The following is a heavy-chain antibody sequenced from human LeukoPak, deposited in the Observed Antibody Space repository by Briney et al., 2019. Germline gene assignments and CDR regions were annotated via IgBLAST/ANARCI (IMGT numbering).Heavy chain of an antibody. V-gene: IGHV3-43*01. CDR1: GFTFDDYT. J-gene: IGHJ4*02. CDR3: AKALGSYFSYYFDY. D-gene: IGHD1-26*01. Sequence: GGSLRLSCAASGFTFDDYTMHWVRQAPGKGLEWVSLISWDGGSTYYADSVKGRLTISRDNSKNSLYLQMNSLRTEDTALYYCAKALGSYFSYYFDYWGQGTLVTVSS. CDR2: ISWDGGST.